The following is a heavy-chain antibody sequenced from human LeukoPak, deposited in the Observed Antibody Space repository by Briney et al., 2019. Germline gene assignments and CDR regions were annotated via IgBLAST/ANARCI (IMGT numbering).Heavy chain of an antibody. CDR2: FDPEDGET. D-gene: IGHD1-26*01. CDR3: ATGRSGSYYNDAFDI. CDR1: GYTLTELS. V-gene: IGHV1-24*01. Sequence: ASVKVSCKVSGYTLTELSMHWVRQAPGKGLEWMGGFDPEDGETIYAQKFQGRVTMTEDTSTDTAYMELSSLRSEDTAVYYCATGRSGSYYNDAFDIWGQGKMVTVSS. J-gene: IGHJ3*02.